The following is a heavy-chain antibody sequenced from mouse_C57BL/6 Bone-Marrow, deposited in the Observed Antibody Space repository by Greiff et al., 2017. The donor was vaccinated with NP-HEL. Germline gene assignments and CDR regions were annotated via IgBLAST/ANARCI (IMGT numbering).Heavy chain of an antibody. CDR3: ARMLYYGNLYWYFDV. D-gene: IGHD2-1*01. Sequence: EVQVVESGGGLVKPGGSLKLSCAASGFTFSDYGMHWVRQAPEKGLEWVAYISSGSSTIYYADTVKGRFTISRDNAKNTLFLQMTSLRSEDTAMYYCARMLYYGNLYWYFDVWGTGTTVTVSS. CDR1: GFTFSDYG. CDR2: ISSGSSTI. J-gene: IGHJ1*03. V-gene: IGHV5-17*01.